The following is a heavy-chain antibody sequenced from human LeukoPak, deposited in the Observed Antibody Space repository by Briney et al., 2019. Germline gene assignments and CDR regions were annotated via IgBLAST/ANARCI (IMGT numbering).Heavy chain of an antibody. V-gene: IGHV4-31*03. D-gene: IGHD1-26*01. J-gene: IGHJ4*02. CDR3: ARDPLLGIVGASY. Sequence: PSETLSLTCTVSGGSISSGGYSWSWIRQHPGKGLEWIGYIYYSGSTYYNPSLKSRVTISVDTSKNQFSLKLSSVTAADTAVYYCARDPLLGIVGASYWGQGTLVTVSS. CDR2: IYYSGST. CDR1: GGSISSGGYS.